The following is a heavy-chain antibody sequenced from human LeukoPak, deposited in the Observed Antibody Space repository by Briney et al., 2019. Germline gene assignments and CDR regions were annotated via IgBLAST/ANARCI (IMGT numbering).Heavy chain of an antibody. CDR2: INHSGST. Sequence: SETLSLTCAVYGGSFSGYYWSWIRQPPGKGLEWIGEINHSGSTNYNPSLKSRVTISVDTSKNQFSLKLSSVTAADTAVYYCARDMGIAVAGTGYYYYGMDVWGQGTTDTVSS. CDR1: GGSFSGYY. J-gene: IGHJ6*02. CDR3: ARDMGIAVAGTGYYYYGMDV. V-gene: IGHV4-34*01. D-gene: IGHD6-19*01.